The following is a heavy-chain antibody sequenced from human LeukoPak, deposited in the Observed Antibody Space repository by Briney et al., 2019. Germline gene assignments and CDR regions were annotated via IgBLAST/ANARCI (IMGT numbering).Heavy chain of an antibody. CDR1: GGSFSGYY. D-gene: IGHD6-13*01. V-gene: IGHV4-34*01. CDR2: INHSGST. Sequence: PSETLSLTCAVYGGSFSGYYWSWIRQPPGKGLEWIGEINHSGSTNYNPSLKSRVTISVDTSKNQSSLKLSSVTAADTAVYYCARKGAAAGPPYYYYYGMDVSGQGTTVTVSS. J-gene: IGHJ6*02. CDR3: ARKGAAAGPPYYYYYGMDV.